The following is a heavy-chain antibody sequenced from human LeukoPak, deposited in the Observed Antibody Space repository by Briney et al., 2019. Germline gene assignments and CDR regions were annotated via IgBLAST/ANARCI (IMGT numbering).Heavy chain of an antibody. CDR2: ISSSGSTI. J-gene: IGHJ3*02. CDR3: ANGLVPAAIRPENYDAFDI. CDR1: GFTFSDYY. V-gene: IGHV3-11*04. Sequence: GGSLRLSCAASGFTFSDYYMSWIRQAPGKGLEWVSYISSSGSTIYYADSVKGRFTISRDSSKNTLYLQMNSLRAEDTAVYYCANGLVPAAIRPENYDAFDIWGQGTMVTVSS. D-gene: IGHD2-2*01.